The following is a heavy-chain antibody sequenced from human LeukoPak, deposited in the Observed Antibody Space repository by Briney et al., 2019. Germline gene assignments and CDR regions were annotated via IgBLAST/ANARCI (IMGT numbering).Heavy chain of an antibody. CDR2: IYESGTT. CDR3: ARGAWATRLGS. J-gene: IGHJ4*02. Sequence: SETLSLTCAVYGESLNSYYWSWVRQPPGEGLEWIGEIYESGTTEYNPSLKSRVTISMVPSKQQFSLRLSSETAADTAVYYCARGAWATRLGSWGLGTPVIVSS. D-gene: IGHD2-15*01. V-gene: IGHV4-34*01. CDR1: GESLNSYY.